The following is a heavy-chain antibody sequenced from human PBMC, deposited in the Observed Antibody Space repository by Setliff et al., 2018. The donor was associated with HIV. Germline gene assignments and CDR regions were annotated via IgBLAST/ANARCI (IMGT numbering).Heavy chain of an antibody. CDR2: IKGDGSEK. CDR3: ATDFSISA. V-gene: IGHV3-7*01. J-gene: IGHJ1*01. Sequence: ETLSLTCAVSGVSISSRNWMTWVRQAPGKGLEWVANIKGDGSEKYYVDSVKGRFTISRDNAKNSLYLQMNSLRAEDTAIYYCATDFSISAWGQGTLVTVSS. CDR1: GVSISSRNW. D-gene: IGHD2-2*01.